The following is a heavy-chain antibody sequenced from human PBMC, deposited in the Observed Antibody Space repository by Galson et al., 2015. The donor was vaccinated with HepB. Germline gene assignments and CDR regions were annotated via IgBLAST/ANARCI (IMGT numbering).Heavy chain of an antibody. D-gene: IGHD2-2*01. CDR3: ATDSIDQSKYRNPPSPHYYYGMDV. J-gene: IGHJ6*02. Sequence: SVKVSCKVSGYTLTELSMHWVRQAPGKGLEWMGGFDPEDGETIYAQKFQGRVTMTEDTSTDTAYMVLSSLRSEDTAVYYCATDSIDQSKYRNPPSPHYYYGMDVWGQGTTVTVSS. V-gene: IGHV1-24*01. CDR1: GYTLTELS. CDR2: FDPEDGET.